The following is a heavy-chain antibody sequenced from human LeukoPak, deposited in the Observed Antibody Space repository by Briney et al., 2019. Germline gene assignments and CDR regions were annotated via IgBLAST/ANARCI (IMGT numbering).Heavy chain of an antibody. CDR2: INPNSGGT. CDR3: ARDQGLWIVELRFDP. CDR1: GYTSTGYY. J-gene: IGHJ5*02. V-gene: IGHV1-2*02. D-gene: IGHD3-10*01. Sequence: GASVKVSCKASGYTSTGYYMHWVRQAPGQGLEWMGWINPNSGGTNYAQKFQGRVTMTRDTSISTAYMELSRLRSDDTAVYYCARDQGLWIVELRFDPWGRGTLVTVSS.